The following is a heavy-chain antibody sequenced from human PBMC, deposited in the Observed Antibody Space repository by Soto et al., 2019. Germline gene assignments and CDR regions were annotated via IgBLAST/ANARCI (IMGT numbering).Heavy chain of an antibody. CDR1: GFTFSGHG. V-gene: IGHV3-33*01. Sequence: QVQLVESGGGVVQPGTSLRLSCAASGFTFSGHGMHWVRQAPGKGLEWMAVIWYDGSKKYYGDSVKGRFTISRDNSKNTLLLQMNSLRVYDTAVYYCARGRGGDYGGNSGYYDYWGQGTLVTVSS. D-gene: IGHD4-17*01. CDR2: IWYDGSKK. CDR3: ARGRGGDYGGNSGYYDY. J-gene: IGHJ4*02.